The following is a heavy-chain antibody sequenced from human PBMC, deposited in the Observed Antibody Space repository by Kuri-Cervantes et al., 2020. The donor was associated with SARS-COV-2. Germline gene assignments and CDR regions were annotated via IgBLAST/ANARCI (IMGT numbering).Heavy chain of an antibody. D-gene: IGHD4-23*01. V-gene: IGHV1-3*01. CDR3: ALTDYGGNSVLLFDY. J-gene: IGHJ4*02. CDR2: INAGNGNT. Sequence: ASVKVSCKASGYTFTSYYMYWVRQAPGQRLEWMGWINAGNGNTKYSQKFQGRVTITRDTSASTAYMELSSLRSEDTAVYYCALTDYGGNSVLLFDYWGQGTLVTVSS. CDR1: GYTFTSYY.